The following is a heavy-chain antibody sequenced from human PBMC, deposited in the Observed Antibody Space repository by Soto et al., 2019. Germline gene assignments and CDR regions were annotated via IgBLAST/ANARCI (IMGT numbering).Heavy chain of an antibody. CDR2: ISYDGSNK. V-gene: IGHV3-30*18. D-gene: IGHD3-3*01. J-gene: IGHJ6*02. Sequence: HPGGSLRLSCAASGFTFSSYGMHWVRQAPGKGLEWVAVISYDGSNKYYADSVKGRFTISRDNSKNTLYLQMNSLRAEDTAVYYCAKSSETHYYYYYGMDVWGQGTTVTVSS. CDR1: GFTFSSYG. CDR3: AKSSETHYYYYYGMDV.